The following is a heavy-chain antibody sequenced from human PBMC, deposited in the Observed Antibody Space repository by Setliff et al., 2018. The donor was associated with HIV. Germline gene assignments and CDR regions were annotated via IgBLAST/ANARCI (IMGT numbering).Heavy chain of an antibody. CDR3: ARLPTGDHHFDF. J-gene: IGHJ4*02. CDR2: IYPGDSAT. D-gene: IGHD7-27*01. Sequence: GESLKISCKASGYSFTTNWIGWVRQMPGKGLEWMGIIYPGDSATRYSPSFQGQVTISADKSISTAYLHWSSLKASDTAMYFCARLPTGDHHFDFWGEGTLVTVSS. V-gene: IGHV5-51*01. CDR1: GYSFTTNW.